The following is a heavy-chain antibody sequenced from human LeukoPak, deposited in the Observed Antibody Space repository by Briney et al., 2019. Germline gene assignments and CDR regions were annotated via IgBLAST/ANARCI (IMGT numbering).Heavy chain of an antibody. J-gene: IGHJ5*02. CDR2: IIPILGIA. Sequence: GSSVKVSCKASGGTFSSYAISWVRQAPGQGLEWMGRIIPILGIANYAQKFQGRVTITADESTSTAYMELSSLRSEDTAVYYCARDPYSVVVPAAPNWFDPWGQGTLVTVSS. CDR1: GGTFSSYA. CDR3: ARDPYSVVVPAAPNWFDP. D-gene: IGHD2-2*01. V-gene: IGHV1-69*04.